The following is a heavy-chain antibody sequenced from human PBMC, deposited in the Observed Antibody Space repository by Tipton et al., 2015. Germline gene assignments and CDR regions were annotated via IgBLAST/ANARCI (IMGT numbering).Heavy chain of an antibody. CDR3: ARQLQINWFDP. Sequence: TLSLTCTVSGGSISRGDYYWTWIRQHPGKGLEWIGYIHYSGSTYYKPSLKSRVTISVDTSKNQFSLKLSSVTAADTAVYYCARQLQINWFDPWGQGTLVTVSS. CDR2: IHYSGST. CDR1: GGSISRGDYY. V-gene: IGHV4-31*03. J-gene: IGHJ5*02. D-gene: IGHD1-1*01.